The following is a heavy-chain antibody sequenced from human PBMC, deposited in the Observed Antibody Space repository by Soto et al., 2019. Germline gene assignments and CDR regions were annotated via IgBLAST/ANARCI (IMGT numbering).Heavy chain of an antibody. J-gene: IGHJ4*02. V-gene: IGHV3-21*01. CDR1: GFTFSSYS. CDR3: ARASYNWNEAPDY. D-gene: IGHD1-20*01. CDR2: ISSSSSYT. Sequence: LRLSCAASGFTFSSYSMNWVRQAPGKGLEWVSSISSSSSYTNYADSVKGRFTISRDNAKNSLYLQMNSLRAEDTAVYYCARASYNWNEAPDYWGQGTLVTVSS.